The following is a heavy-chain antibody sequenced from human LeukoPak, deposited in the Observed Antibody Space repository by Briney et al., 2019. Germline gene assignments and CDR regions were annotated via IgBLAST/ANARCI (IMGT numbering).Heavy chain of an antibody. D-gene: IGHD6-19*01. CDR1: GGSITNNGYY. V-gene: IGHV4-39*07. CDR3: CGSGWFAGPFGY. CDR2: MHYSGST. J-gene: IGHJ4*02. Sequence: PSEPLSLTCSVPGGSITNNGYYWGWIRQSPETGLEWIGSMHYSGSTYYNPSLNSRVTISVDTSKNQFSLKLTSVTAADTAVYYCCGSGWFAGPFGYWGQGALVTVSS.